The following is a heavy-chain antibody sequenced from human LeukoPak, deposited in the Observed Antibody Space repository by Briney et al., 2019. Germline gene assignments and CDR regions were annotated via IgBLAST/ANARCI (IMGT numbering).Heavy chain of an antibody. D-gene: IGHD3-10*01. V-gene: IGHV3-11*06. CDR3: ARSGVRGVITPDH. CDR1: GFTFSDYY. CDR2: ISSSSSYT. Sequence: GGSLRLSCAASGFTFSDYYMSWIRQAPGKGLEWVSYISSSSSYTNYADSVKGRFTISRDNAKNSLYLQMNSLRAEDTAVYYCARSGVRGVITPDHWGQGTLITVSS. J-gene: IGHJ4*02.